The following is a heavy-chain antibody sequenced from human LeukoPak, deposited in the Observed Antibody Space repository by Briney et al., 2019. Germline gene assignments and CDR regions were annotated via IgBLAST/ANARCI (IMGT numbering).Heavy chain of an antibody. V-gene: IGHV3-21*01. J-gene: IGHJ4*02. CDR3: ARRGSGFDY. CDR2: ISSRPSDM. CDR1: GFSFKTFT. D-gene: IGHD6-19*01. Sequence: PGGSLRLSCAASGFSFKTFTVNWVRQAPGKGLEWVSSISSRPSDMYYADSVKGRFTISRDNARNSLFLQMNSLRAEDTAVYYCARRGSGFDYWGQGTVVTVSS.